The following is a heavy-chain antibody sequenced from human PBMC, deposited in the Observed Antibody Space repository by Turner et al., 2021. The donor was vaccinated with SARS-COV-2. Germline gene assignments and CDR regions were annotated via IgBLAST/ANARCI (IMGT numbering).Heavy chain of an antibody. CDR1: GGSISSSSYY. J-gene: IGHJ2*01. CDR2: MYYSGRT. D-gene: IGHD2-15*01. Sequence: QLQLQESGPGLVKPSATLSLTCTVSGGSISSSSYYWGWIRQPPGKGREWIGSMYYSGRTYYNPSLKSRVTISVDTSKNQFSRKLSSVTAADTAVYYCARRSSRLGNWYFDLWGRGTLVTVSS. V-gene: IGHV4-39*01. CDR3: ARRSSRLGNWYFDL.